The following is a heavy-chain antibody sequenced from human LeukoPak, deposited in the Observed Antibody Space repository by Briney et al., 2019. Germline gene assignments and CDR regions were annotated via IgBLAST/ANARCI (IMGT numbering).Heavy chain of an antibody. CDR2: IYSGGTT. D-gene: IGHD3-3*01. V-gene: IGHV3-66*04. CDR3: ARHFGVVTKGVYYYYYGMDV. J-gene: IGHJ6*02. CDR1: GFPVSSKY. Sequence: GRSLGLSCAASGFPVSSKYMSWVRQAPGKGLEWVSVIYSGGTTYYADSVKGRFTISRDEPKNTLYLQMNRLRAEDTAVYYCARHFGVVTKGVYYYYYGMDVWGQGTTVTVSS.